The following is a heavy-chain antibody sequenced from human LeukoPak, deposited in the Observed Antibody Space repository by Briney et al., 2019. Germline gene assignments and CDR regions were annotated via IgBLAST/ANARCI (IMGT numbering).Heavy chain of an antibody. CDR2: IYYSGST. CDR1: GGTISSYY. V-gene: IGHV4-59*01. D-gene: IGHD2-15*01. CDR3: ARDVGGWFDP. Sequence: SETLSLTCSVSGGTISSYYWSWIRQPPGKGLEWIGYIYYSGSTNYNPSLKSRVTISVDTSKNQFSLKLSSVTAADTAVYYCARDVGGWFDPWGQGTLVTVSS. J-gene: IGHJ5*02.